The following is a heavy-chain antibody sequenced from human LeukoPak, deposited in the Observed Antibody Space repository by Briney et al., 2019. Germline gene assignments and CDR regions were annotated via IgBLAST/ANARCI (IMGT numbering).Heavy chain of an antibody. J-gene: IGHJ4*02. Sequence: PGGSLRLSCAASGLTFSNYWVHWVRQAPGKGLVWVSRINNDGSITSYAGSVKGRFTISRDNSKNTLYLQMNSLRAEDTAVYYCARDIGRKYKIFDYWGQGTLVTVSS. CDR1: GLTFSNYW. CDR3: ARDIGRKYKIFDY. CDR2: INNDGSIT. V-gene: IGHV3-74*01. D-gene: IGHD1-1*01.